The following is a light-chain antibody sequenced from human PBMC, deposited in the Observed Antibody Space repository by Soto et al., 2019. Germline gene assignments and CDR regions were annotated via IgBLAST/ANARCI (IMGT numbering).Light chain of an antibody. CDR3: QQYGSSPPDT. Sequence: EIVLTQSPGTLSLSPGERATLSCSASQSVSSNYLAWYQQKPGQAPRLLIYGASSRATGIPDRFSGSGSGTDFTLTISRLEPEDFAVYFCQQYGSSPPDTFGQGTKLEIK. CDR1: QSVSSNY. V-gene: IGKV3-20*01. J-gene: IGKJ2*01. CDR2: GAS.